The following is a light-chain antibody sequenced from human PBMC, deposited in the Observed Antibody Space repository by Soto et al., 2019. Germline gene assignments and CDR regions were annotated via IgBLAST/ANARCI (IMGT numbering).Light chain of an antibody. Sequence: EIVLTQSPGTLSLSPGDGATLSCRASQTMSSNYLAWYQQKPGQPPRLLIYGGSSRAAGIPDRFSGSGSGTDFTLTISRLEPEDFAVYYCQQYGSSRTFGQGTKVEVK. CDR1: QTMSSNY. CDR2: GGS. J-gene: IGKJ1*01. CDR3: QQYGSSRT. V-gene: IGKV3-20*01.